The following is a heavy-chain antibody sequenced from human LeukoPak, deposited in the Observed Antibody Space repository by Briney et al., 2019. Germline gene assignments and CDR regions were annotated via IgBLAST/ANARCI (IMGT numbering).Heavy chain of an antibody. Sequence: PSETLSLTCTVSGGSISDNYWSWIRQPPGKGLEWIGYIYYSGTTNYNPSLKGRVTISVDTSKNQFSLKLGSVTAADTAVYYCARVVIYCTTTSCFYMDVWGTGTTVTVSS. J-gene: IGHJ6*03. CDR1: GGSISDNY. V-gene: IGHV4-59*01. CDR2: IYYSGTT. CDR3: ARVVIYCTTTSCFYMDV. D-gene: IGHD2-2*01.